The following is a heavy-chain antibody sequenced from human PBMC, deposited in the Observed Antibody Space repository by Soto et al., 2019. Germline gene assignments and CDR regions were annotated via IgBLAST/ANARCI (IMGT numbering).Heavy chain of an antibody. D-gene: IGHD6-25*01. CDR2: IYNSGST. CDR1: GGSISSGGYY. J-gene: IGHJ4*02. V-gene: IGHV4-31*03. Sequence: QVQLQVSGPGLVKPSQTLSLTCTVSGGSISSGGYYWSWIRPHPGQGLEWIGYIYNSGSTYYNPSLQSRVTRSADTSKNQSSLKLSAVTAAVTAVYYFARDPATGGQGTLSTVSS. CDR3: ARDPAT.